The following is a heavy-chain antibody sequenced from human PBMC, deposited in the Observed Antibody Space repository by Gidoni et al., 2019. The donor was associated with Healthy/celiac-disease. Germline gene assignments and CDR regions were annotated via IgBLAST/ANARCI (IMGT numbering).Heavy chain of an antibody. J-gene: IGHJ4*02. CDR1: GFTFSSYA. V-gene: IGHV3-64D*06. CDR2: ICSNGGST. D-gene: IGHD2-8*02. CDR3: VKDLALLAPY. Sequence: EVQLVESGGGLVQPGGSLRLSCSASGFTFSSYAMHWVRQAPGKGLEYVSAICSNGGSTYYADSVKGRFTISRDNSKNTLYLQMSSLRAEDTAVYYCVKDLALLAPYWGQGTLVTVSS.